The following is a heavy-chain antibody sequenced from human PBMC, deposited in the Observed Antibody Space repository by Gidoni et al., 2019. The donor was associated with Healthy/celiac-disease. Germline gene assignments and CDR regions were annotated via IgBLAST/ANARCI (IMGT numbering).Heavy chain of an antibody. CDR1: GGSISSSSYY. Sequence: QLQLQESGPGLVKPSETLSLTCTVSGGSISSSSYYWGWIRQPPGKGLEWIGSIYYSGSTYYNPSLKSRVTISVDTSKNQFSLKLSSVTAADTAVYYCARHRLWFGESWFDPWGQGTLVTVSS. J-gene: IGHJ5*02. CDR2: IYYSGST. CDR3: ARHRLWFGESWFDP. D-gene: IGHD3-10*01. V-gene: IGHV4-39*01.